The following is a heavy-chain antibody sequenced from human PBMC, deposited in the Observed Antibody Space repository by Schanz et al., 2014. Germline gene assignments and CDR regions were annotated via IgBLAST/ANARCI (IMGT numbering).Heavy chain of an antibody. D-gene: IGHD3-9*01. J-gene: IGHJ4*02. CDR1: EFTVSSNH. V-gene: IGHV3-23*04. CDR2: LSGSGGST. CDR3: AKQIHYDMLTVTRN. Sequence: EGQLAESGGGLVQPGGSLRLSCAVSEFTVSSNHMSWVRQAPGKGLEWVSALSGSGGSTYYADSVKGRFTISRDNSKNTLYLQMNSLRAEDTAVYYCAKQIHYDMLTVTRNWGQGTLVTVSS.